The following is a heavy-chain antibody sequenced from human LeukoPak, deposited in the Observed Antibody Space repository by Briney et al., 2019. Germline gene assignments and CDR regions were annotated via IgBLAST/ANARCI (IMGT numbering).Heavy chain of an antibody. CDR2: IKQDGSEK. CDR1: GFTFSSYW. CDR3: AKEDYGGNLGLDY. V-gene: IGHV3-7*04. D-gene: IGHD4-23*01. Sequence: GGSLRLSCAASGFTFSSYWMSWVRQAPGKGLEWVANIKQDGSEKYYVDSVKGRFTISRDNAKNSLYLQMNSLRAEDTAVYYCAKEDYGGNLGLDYWGQGTLVTVSS. J-gene: IGHJ4*02.